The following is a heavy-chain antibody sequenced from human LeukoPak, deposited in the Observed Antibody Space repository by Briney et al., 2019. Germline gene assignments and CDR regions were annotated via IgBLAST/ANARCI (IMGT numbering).Heavy chain of an antibody. CDR1: GGTFSSYA. CDR2: IIPIFGTA. J-gene: IGHJ4*02. CDR3: ARESTDYYDSSGYYYGPVY. Sequence: ASVKVSCKASGGTFSSYAISWVRQAPGQGLEWMGGIIPIFGTANYAQKFQGRVTITADESTSTAYMELSNLRSEDTAVYYCARESTDYYDSSGYYYGPVYWGQGALVTGSS. D-gene: IGHD3-22*01. V-gene: IGHV1-69*13.